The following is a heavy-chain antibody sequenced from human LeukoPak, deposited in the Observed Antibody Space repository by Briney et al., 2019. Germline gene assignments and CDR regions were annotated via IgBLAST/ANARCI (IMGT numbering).Heavy chain of an antibody. D-gene: IGHD6-19*01. CDR3: AREAGSKWFDP. CDR2: INRSGST. V-gene: IGHV4-34*01. CDR1: GGSFSGYY. Sequence: SETLSLTCAVYGGSFSGYYWSWIRQPPGKGLEWIGEINRSGSTNYNPSLKSRVTISVDTSKTQFSLKLSSVTAADTAVYYCAREAGSKWFDPWGQGTLVTVSS. J-gene: IGHJ5*02.